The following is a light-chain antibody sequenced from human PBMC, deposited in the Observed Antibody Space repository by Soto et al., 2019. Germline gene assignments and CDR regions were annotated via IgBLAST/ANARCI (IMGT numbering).Light chain of an antibody. Sequence: QSVLTQQPSVSGAPGQRVTISCTGSSSNIGAGYDVHWYQQLPGTAPKLLIYGNSNRPSGVPDRFSGSKSGTSASLAITGLQAEDEADYYCQSYDSSLSGNWVFGGGTKLTVL. CDR1: SSNIGAGYD. V-gene: IGLV1-40*01. CDR2: GNS. CDR3: QSYDSSLSGNWV. J-gene: IGLJ3*02.